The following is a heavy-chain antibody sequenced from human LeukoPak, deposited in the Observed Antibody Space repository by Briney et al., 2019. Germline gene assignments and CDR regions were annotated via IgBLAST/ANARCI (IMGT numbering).Heavy chain of an antibody. CDR1: GFTFKTYH. V-gene: IGHV3-48*03. CDR2: ITSGGSVI. D-gene: IGHD3-16*01. J-gene: IGHJ4*02. Sequence: GRSLRLSCVASGFTFKTYHVNWVRQAPGKGLEWLSGITSGGSVIYYADFVKGRFTISRDDAMNSVFLQMSGLMVDDTAVYYCARKRLADLGDDTSFGGTAFDSWGQGTLVIVSS. CDR3: ARKRLADLGDDTSFGGTAFDS.